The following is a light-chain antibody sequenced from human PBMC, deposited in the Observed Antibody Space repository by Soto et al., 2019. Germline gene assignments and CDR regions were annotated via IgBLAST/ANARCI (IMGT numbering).Light chain of an antibody. J-gene: IGKJ2*01. CDR3: QQYGSSPPYT. V-gene: IGKV3-20*01. Sequence: EIVLTQSPGTLSLSPGERATLSCRASQSFRGNYLAWYQQKPGQAPRLLIYGASSRAAGIPDRFSGSGSGTDFTLTINRLEPEDSAVYYCQQYGSSPPYTFGQGTKVDIK. CDR2: GAS. CDR1: QSFRGNY.